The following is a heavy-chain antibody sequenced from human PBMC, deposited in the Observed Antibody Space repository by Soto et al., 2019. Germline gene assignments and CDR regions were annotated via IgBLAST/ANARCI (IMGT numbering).Heavy chain of an antibody. CDR3: VQSRCGGDCLEIYSSHAYNGLDV. CDR1: GLSLRTTGVG. V-gene: IGHV2-5*02. J-gene: IGHJ6*02. CDR2: LYWDDDK. Sequence: QVTLKESGPTLVKPIQTLTLTCTVSGLSLRTTGVGVGWVRQPPGKALEWLALLYWDDDKRYSPSLRSRLTIAKDISEKQVVLTMTNMDTVDTATYYCVQSRCGGDCLEIYSSHAYNGLDVWGQGTTVTLSS. D-gene: IGHD2-21*02.